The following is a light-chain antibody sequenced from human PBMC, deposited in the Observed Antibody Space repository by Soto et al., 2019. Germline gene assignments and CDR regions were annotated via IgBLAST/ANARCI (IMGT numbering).Light chain of an antibody. CDR2: AAS. V-gene: IGKV1-39*01. CDR1: QSISSY. J-gene: IGKJ2*01. CDR3: QQSYSTRYT. Sequence: DIPMTQSPSSLSASVGDRVTITCRASQSISSYLNWYQQKPGKAPKLLIYAASSLQSGVPSRFSGSGSGTDFTLTISSLQPEDFATYYCQQSYSTRYTFGPGTKLEIK.